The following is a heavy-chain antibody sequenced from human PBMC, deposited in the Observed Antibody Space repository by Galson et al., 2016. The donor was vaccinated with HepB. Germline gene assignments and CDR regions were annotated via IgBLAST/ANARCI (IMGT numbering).Heavy chain of an antibody. V-gene: IGHV3-30-3*01. CDR1: GFTFSSYA. Sequence: SLRLSCAASGFTFSSYAMHWVRQAPGKGLEWVAVISFDGSNNFYAGSVKGRFTISRDNSKNTLYLQMNSLRAEDTAAYYCARDDDYVWGTYRYTRTVPQYYFDYWGQGTLVTVSS. CDR3: ARDDDYVWGTYRYTRTVPQYYFDY. J-gene: IGHJ4*02. CDR2: ISFDGSNN. D-gene: IGHD3-16*02.